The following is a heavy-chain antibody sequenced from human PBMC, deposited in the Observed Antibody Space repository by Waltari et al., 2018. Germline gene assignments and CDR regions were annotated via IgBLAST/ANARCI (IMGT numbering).Heavy chain of an antibody. CDR2: IYHDGTT. J-gene: IGHJ5*02. CDR3: ARQTLGYCTSAACRRLET. D-gene: IGHD2-2*03. Sequence: QVQLQESGSRLVRSSETLSVTCDVSGYVIHTGFRWGWIRQPPGKGLEWIGNIYHDGTTYYNPSLKHRLMISLDTSKNQFSLRLNFVDVADTAVYYCARQTLGYCTSAACRRLETWGQGILVTVSS. V-gene: IGHV4-38-2*01. CDR1: GYVIHTGFR.